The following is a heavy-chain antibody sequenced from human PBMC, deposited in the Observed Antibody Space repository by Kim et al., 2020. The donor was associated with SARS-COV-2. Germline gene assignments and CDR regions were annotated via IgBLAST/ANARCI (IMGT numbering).Heavy chain of an antibody. J-gene: IGHJ4*02. CDR3: VRPALDLTHYEARQYDYGDYGGD. CDR1: GFPFSSYW. Sequence: GGSLRLSCAASGFPFSSYWMHWVRQAPGKGLVWVSRIRTDGSSTSYADSVRGRFIVSRDNAKNMLYLQMNSLRPEDTAVYYCVRPALDLTHYEARQYDYGDYGGDWGQGTLVTVSS. V-gene: IGHV3-74*01. CDR2: IRTDGSST. D-gene: IGHD4-17*01.